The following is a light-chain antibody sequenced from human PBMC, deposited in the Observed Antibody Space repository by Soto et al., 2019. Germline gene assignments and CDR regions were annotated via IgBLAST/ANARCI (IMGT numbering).Light chain of an antibody. CDR1: QAIGND. V-gene: IGKV1-17*01. J-gene: IGKJ1*01. Sequence: DIQMTQSPSSLSASIGDRVTITCRASQAIGNDLGWYQQKPGKAPNRLIYAASTLQSGVPSRFSGSGSGTDFTLTISSLQPEDIATYYCLQHNSYPRTFGQGTKVEIK. CDR3: LQHNSYPRT. CDR2: AAS.